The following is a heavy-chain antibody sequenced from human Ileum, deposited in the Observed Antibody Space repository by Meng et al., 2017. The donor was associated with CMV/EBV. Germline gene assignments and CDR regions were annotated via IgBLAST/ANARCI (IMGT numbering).Heavy chain of an antibody. D-gene: IGHD3-22*01. V-gene: IGHV2-5*02. Sequence: LPANGVGVAWIRQPPGKALEWLALIYWDDDKRYSPSLKNRLTITKDTSKNHVVLIMTNMDPVDTGTYYCARRPSSYYDDTGYYFADFWGQGTLVTVSS. CDR3: ARRPSSYYDDTGYYFADF. CDR1: LPANGVG. J-gene: IGHJ4*02. CDR2: IYWDDDK.